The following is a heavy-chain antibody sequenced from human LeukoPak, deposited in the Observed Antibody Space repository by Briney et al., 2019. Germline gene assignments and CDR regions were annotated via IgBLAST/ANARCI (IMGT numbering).Heavy chain of an antibody. D-gene: IGHD1-20*01. V-gene: IGHV3-74*01. CDR3: ARDNFAKAFDI. CDR1: GFTSSSYW. Sequence: PGGSLRLSCAASGFTSSSYWMHWIRQDAGKGLVWVARIRSDGRTTTYADSVKGRFTISRDNAKNILFLQMNSLRAEDTAVYYCARDNFAKAFDIWGQGTMVTVSS. J-gene: IGHJ3*02. CDR2: IRSDGRTT.